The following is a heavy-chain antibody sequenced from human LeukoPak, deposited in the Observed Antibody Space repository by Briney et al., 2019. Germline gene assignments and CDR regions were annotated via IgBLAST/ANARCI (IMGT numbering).Heavy chain of an antibody. Sequence: PGGALRLSCAAPGFSISNYWMNWGRQAPGKGVGWVANIKQDGSEKNYVDSVKGRFTISRDNAKNSLILQMNSLRDEDTAVYYCARGVWAPFDSWGQGTLVSVSS. J-gene: IGHJ4*02. CDR2: IKQDGSEK. CDR1: GFSISNYW. V-gene: IGHV3-7*01. D-gene: IGHD7-27*01. CDR3: ARGVWAPFDS.